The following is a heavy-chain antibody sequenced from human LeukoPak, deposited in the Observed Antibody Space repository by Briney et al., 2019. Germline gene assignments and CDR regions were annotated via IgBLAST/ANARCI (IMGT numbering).Heavy chain of an antibody. CDR2: IRYDGSNK. D-gene: IGHD1-1*01. J-gene: IGHJ5*02. CDR3: ARSPTGTTCFDP. CDR1: GFTFSSYG. V-gene: IGHV3-30*02. Sequence: GRSLRLSCAASGFTFSSYGMHWVRQAPGKGLEWVAFIRYDGSNKYYADSVKGRFTISRDNSKNTLYLQMNSLRAEDTAVYYCARSPTGTTCFDPWGQGTLVTVSS.